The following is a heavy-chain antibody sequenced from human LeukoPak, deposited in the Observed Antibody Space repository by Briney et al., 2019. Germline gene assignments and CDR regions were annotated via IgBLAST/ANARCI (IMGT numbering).Heavy chain of an antibody. CDR2: FDPEDGET. CDR1: GYTLTELS. V-gene: IGHV1-24*01. CDR3: ARVRSSRAYNWFDP. D-gene: IGHD2-2*01. J-gene: IGHJ5*02. Sequence: ASVKVSCKVSGYTLTELSMHWVRQAPGKGLEWMGGFDPEDGETIYAQKFQGRVTMTEDTSTDTAYMELSSLRSEDTAEYYCARVRSSRAYNWFDPWGQGTLVTVSS.